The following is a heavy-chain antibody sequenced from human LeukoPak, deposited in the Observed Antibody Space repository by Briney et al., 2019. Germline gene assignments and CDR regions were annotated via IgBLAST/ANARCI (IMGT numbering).Heavy chain of an antibody. CDR1: GYTFTSYY. CDR2: INPSGGST. J-gene: IGHJ4*02. CDR3: ARDNGLDGGYDY. D-gene: IGHD4-23*01. Sequence: ASVKVSCEASGYTFTSYYMHWVRQAPGQGLEWMGIINPSGGSTSYAQKFQGRVTMTRDTSTSTVYMELSSLRSEDTAVYYCARDNGLDGGYDYWGQGTLVTVSS. V-gene: IGHV1-46*01.